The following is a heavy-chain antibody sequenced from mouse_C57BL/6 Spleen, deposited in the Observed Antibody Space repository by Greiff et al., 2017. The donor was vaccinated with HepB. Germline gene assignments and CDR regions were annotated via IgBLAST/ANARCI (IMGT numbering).Heavy chain of an antibody. CDR3: ARESGSSLFAY. CDR1: GYSITSGYY. D-gene: IGHD1-1*01. V-gene: IGHV3-6*01. J-gene: IGHJ3*01. CDR2: ISYDGSN. Sequence: ESGPGLVKPSQSLSLTCSVTGYSITSGYYWNWIRQFPGNKLEWMGYISYDGSNNYNPSLKNRISITRDTSKNQFFLKLNSVTTEDTATYYCARESGSSLFAYWGQGTLVTVSA.